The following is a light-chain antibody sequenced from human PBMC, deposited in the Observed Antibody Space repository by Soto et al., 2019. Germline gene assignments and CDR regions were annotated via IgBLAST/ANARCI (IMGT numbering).Light chain of an antibody. J-gene: IGKJ3*01. CDR3: HQYNNWPL. CDR2: DAS. V-gene: IGKV1-5*01. CDR1: QSISEW. Sequence: DIQMTQSPSTLSASVGDRVTITCRASQSISEWLAWYQQKPGKAPKLLIFDASSLESGVPSRFSGSGSGTEFALTISSLQPEDFATYYCHQYNNWPLFGPGT.